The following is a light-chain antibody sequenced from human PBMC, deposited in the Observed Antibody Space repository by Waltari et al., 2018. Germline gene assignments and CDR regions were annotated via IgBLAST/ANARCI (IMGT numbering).Light chain of an antibody. CDR2: DAS. CDR1: QSVSSY. CDR3: QQRSNWPFT. Sequence: IVLTQSPATLSFSPGARATLSCRASQSVSSYLAWYQQKPGQAPRLLIYDASNRTTGIPARFSGSGSGTDFTLTISSLEPEDFAVYYCQQRSNWPFTFGGGTKVEIK. V-gene: IGKV3-11*01. J-gene: IGKJ4*01.